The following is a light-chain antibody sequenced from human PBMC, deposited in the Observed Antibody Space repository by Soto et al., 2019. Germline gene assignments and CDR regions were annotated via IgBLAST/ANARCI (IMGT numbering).Light chain of an antibody. CDR3: QSYDSSLSGSYV. CDR2: GNS. CDR1: SSNIGAGYD. Sequence: QSVLTQPPSVSGAPGQTVTISCTGSSSNIGAGYDVHWYQQLPGTAPKLLIYGNSNRPSGVPDRFSGFKSGTSASLAITGLQAEDEADYYCQSYDSSLSGSYVFGTGTKVTVL. J-gene: IGLJ1*01. V-gene: IGLV1-40*01.